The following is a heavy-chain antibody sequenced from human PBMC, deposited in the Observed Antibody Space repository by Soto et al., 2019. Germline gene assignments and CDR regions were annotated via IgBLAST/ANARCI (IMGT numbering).Heavy chain of an antibody. J-gene: IGHJ6*03. CDR3: SGGRDYYYYMDV. D-gene: IGHD2-15*01. CDR1: GGTISSYY. CDR2: IYYSGST. Sequence: PSETLSLTCSVAGGTISSYYWSWIRQPPGKGLEWIGYIYYSGSTNYNPSLKSRVTISVDTSKNQFSLKLSSVTAADTAVYYCSGGRDYYYYMDVWGKGTTVTVSS. V-gene: IGHV4-59*08.